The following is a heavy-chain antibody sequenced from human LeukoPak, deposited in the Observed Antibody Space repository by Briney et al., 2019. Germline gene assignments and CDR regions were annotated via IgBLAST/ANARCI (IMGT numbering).Heavy chain of an antibody. V-gene: IGHV1-2*02. J-gene: IGHJ4*02. Sequence: ASVKVSSKHSGYTFTDHLLHSVRQAPGQGLEWMGWINPNSGGTNYAQKFQGRVTMTRDTSISTAYMELSRLRSDDTAVYYCARFRGTMVPTKHYFFNRGQGTLVTVSS. CDR1: GYTFTDHL. CDR2: INPNSGGT. D-gene: IGHD4/OR15-4a*01. CDR3: ARFRGTMVPTKHYFFN.